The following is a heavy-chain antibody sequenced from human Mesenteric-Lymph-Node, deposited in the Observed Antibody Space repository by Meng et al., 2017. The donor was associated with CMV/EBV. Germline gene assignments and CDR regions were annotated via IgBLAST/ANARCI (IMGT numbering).Heavy chain of an antibody. Sequence: FTFSDYYMSWIRQAPGKGLEWVSYISSSGSTIYYADSVKGRFTISRDNAKNSLYLQMNSLRAEDTAVYYCARDHAPLVAAAGSLSFYWGQGTLVTVSS. CDR1: FTFSDYY. V-gene: IGHV3-11*01. CDR3: ARDHAPLVAAAGSLSFY. J-gene: IGHJ4*02. CDR2: ISSSGSTI. D-gene: IGHD6-13*01.